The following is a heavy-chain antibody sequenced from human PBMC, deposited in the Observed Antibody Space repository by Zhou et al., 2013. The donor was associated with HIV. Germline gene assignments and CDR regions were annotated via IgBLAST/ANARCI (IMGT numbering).Heavy chain of an antibody. CDR3: STDRQLDQVLANAFAI. V-gene: IGHV1-69*04. D-gene: IGHD1-1*01. CDR1: GGSFNNYV. J-gene: IGHJ3*02. Sequence: QVQLVQSGAEVKKPGSSVKVSCKASGGSFNNYVIIWVRQAPGQGLEWMGRIFPILNITDYAQKFQGGVTITADKSTSTAYMELSSLTSDDTAVYYCSTDRQLDQVLANAFAIWGQGTMVTVSS. CDR2: IFPILNIT.